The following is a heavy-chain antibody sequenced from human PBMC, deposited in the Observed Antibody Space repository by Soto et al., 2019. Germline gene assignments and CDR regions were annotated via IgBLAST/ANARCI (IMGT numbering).Heavy chain of an antibody. CDR3: AKTNYDFWSGPLDY. V-gene: IGHV3-33*05. J-gene: IGHJ4*02. CDR1: GVTFWSYG. D-gene: IGHD3-3*01. Sequence: QPAGSLGLSCAASGVTFWSYGMHWVRQDPGKGLEWVAVISYDGSNKYYADSVKGRVTIARDNSKNTLYLQMNSLRAEDTAVYYCAKTNYDFWSGPLDYWGQGPLVTVSS. CDR2: ISYDGSNK.